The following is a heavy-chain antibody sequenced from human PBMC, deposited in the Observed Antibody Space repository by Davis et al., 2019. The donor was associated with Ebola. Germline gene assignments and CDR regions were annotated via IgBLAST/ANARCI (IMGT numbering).Heavy chain of an antibody. J-gene: IGHJ4*02. CDR1: GFTFSNYE. Sequence: GGSLRLSCAASGFTFSNYEMNWVRQAPGKGLEWVSYIGHSGSTIYYADSVKGRFTISRDNAKNSLYLQMNSLRAEDTAVYYCASRISSSWAYFDNWGQGTLVTVSS. CDR3: ASRISSSWAYFDN. V-gene: IGHV3-48*03. CDR2: IGHSGSTI. D-gene: IGHD6-13*01.